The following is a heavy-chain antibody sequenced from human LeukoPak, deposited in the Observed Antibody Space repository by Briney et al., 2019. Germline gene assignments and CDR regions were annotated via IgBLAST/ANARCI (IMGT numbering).Heavy chain of an antibody. CDR1: GFTFSSYE. CDR2: ISSSGNTI. J-gene: IGHJ4*02. Sequence: GGSLKLSCAASGFTFSSYEMNWVRQAPGKGLEWVSYISSSGNTISYADSVKGRFTISRDNAKNSLYLQMNSLRAEDTAVYYCARAPGYSYGYSLDYWGQGTLVTVSS. CDR3: ARAPGYSYGYSLDY. V-gene: IGHV3-48*03. D-gene: IGHD5-18*01.